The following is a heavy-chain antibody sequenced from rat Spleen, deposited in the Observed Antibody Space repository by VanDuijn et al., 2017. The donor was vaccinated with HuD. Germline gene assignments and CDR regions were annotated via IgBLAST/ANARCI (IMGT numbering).Heavy chain of an antibody. CDR2: ISSDGSRP. CDR3: ATAEQLIFDY. V-gene: IGHV5-7*01. CDR1: GFALSDYY. D-gene: IGHD1-10*01. J-gene: IGHJ2*01. Sequence: EVQLVESGGGLVQPGRSLKLSCAASGFALSDYYMAWVRQAPTKGLEWVATISSDGSRPYYRDSVKGRFTISRDNARNTLYLQMDSLRSEDTATYYCATAEQLIFDYWGQGVMVTVSS.